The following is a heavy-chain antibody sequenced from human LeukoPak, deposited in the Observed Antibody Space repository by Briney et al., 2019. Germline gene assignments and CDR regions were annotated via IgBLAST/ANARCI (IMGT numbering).Heavy chain of an antibody. J-gene: IGHJ3*02. CDR2: TYTSGST. V-gene: IGHV4-61*02. D-gene: IGHD2-2*01. Sequence: SETLSLPCTVSGGSISSGSYYWSWIRQPAGKGLKWIARTYTSGSTNYNPSLNSRVAISVDTSKNQFSLKLSSVTAADTAVYYCARDEVRGYRSSTSCFDAFDIWGQGTMVTVSS. CDR1: GGSISSGSYY. CDR3: ARDEVRGYRSSTSCFDAFDI.